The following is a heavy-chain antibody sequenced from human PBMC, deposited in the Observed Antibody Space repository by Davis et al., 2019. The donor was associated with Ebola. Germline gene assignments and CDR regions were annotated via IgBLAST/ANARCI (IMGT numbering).Heavy chain of an antibody. D-gene: IGHD6-6*01. V-gene: IGHV4-39*01. CDR3: ARRRVTSARPRSVAFDY. Sequence: SETLSLTCTVSGDSISSSSYYWGWIRQPPGSGLEWIGSIFYRGTTYYNPPLMSRVTISVDTSKNQFSLKLKYVTAADTSMYYCARRRVTSARPRSVAFDYWGQGILVTVSS. J-gene: IGHJ4*02. CDR1: GDSISSSSYY. CDR2: IFYRGTT.